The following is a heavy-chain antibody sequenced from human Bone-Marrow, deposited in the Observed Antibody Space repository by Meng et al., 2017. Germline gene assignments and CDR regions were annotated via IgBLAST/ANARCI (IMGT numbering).Heavy chain of an antibody. V-gene: IGHV3-33*01. CDR3: AREDYGDYASFDY. Sequence: SLKISCAASGFTFSSYGMHWVRQAPGKGLEWVAVIWYDGSNKYYADSVKGRFTISRDNSKNTLYLQMNSLRAEDTAVYYCAREDYGDYASFDYWGQGTLVTVSS. D-gene: IGHD4-17*01. J-gene: IGHJ4*02. CDR1: GFTFSSYG. CDR2: IWYDGSNK.